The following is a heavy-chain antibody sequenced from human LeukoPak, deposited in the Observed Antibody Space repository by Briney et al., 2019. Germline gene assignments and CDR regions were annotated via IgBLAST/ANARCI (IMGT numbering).Heavy chain of an antibody. V-gene: IGHV4-59*01. Sequence: LSLTCTVSGGSISTYYWSWMRQPPGKGLEWIGYMYYNGSPNYNPSLKSRVTISVDTSKNQFSLKLSSVTAADTAVYYCARHGSGYAFDIWGQGTVVAVSS. CDR3: ARHGSGYAFDI. CDR1: GGSISTYY. J-gene: IGHJ3*02. D-gene: IGHD3-10*01. CDR2: MYYNGSP.